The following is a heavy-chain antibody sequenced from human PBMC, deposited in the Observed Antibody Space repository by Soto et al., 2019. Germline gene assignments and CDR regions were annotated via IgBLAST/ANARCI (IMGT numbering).Heavy chain of an antibody. Sequence: QLQLQESGPGLVKSSETLSLMCTVSGGSISSGSYYWGWIRQPPGKGLEWIGSIYSGGNTYYNPSLKSRVTISVDTYKNPHSLKVRAVTAADTAVYHCARSVVGNDSGWDVWGQGTTVTASS. V-gene: IGHV4-39*01. D-gene: IGHD5-12*01. CDR3: ARSVVGNDSGWDV. CDR2: IYSGGNT. J-gene: IGHJ6*02. CDR1: GGSISSGSYY.